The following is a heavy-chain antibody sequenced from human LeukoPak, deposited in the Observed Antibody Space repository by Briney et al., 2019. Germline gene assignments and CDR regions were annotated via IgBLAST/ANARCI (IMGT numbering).Heavy chain of an antibody. J-gene: IGHJ2*01. V-gene: IGHV1-69*04. D-gene: IGHD3-10*01. CDR1: GGRLSNNA. CDR2: IIPIPGIT. CDR3: ARERGVAAGDTWYFDL. Sequence: SVNVSCKASGGRLSNNAFSWMRQAAGQGLEGMGRIIPIPGITYYAQKFQARVAIMADKSTNTVHMELRGLTSEDTALYFCARERGVAAGDTWYFDLWGRGTLVTVSS.